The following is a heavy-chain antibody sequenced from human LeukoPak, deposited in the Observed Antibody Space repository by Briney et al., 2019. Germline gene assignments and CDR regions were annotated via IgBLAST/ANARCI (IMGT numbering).Heavy chain of an antibody. V-gene: IGHV1-69*06. CDR3: ARSSIIAAAGPYYFDY. J-gene: IGHJ4*02. CDR1: GGTFSSYA. Sequence: ASVKVSCRASGGTFSSYAISWVRQAPGQGLEWMGGIIPIFGTANYAQKFQGRVTITADKSTSTAYMELSSLRSEDTAVYYCARSSIIAAAGPYYFDYWGQGTLVTVSS. D-gene: IGHD6-13*01. CDR2: IIPIFGTA.